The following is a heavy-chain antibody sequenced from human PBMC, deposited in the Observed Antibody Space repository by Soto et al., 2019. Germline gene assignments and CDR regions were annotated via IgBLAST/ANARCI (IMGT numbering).Heavy chain of an antibody. CDR2: ISGSDGSK. CDR1: GFTFSSYA. Sequence: GGSLRLSCAASGFTFSSYAMSWVRQAPGKGPEWVSAISGSDGSKYYADSVKGRSTISRDNSKNTLYLQMNSLRAEDTAVYYCAKESSGWAFFDYWGQVTLVTVSS. CDR3: AKESSGWAFFDY. D-gene: IGHD6-19*01. J-gene: IGHJ4*02. V-gene: IGHV3-23*01.